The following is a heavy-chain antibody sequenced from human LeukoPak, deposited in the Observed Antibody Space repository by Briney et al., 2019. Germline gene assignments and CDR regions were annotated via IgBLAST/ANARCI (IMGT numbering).Heavy chain of an antibody. CDR1: GLTFGDYT. D-gene: IGHD5-24*01. J-gene: IGHJ4*02. CDR2: ISYDGSNK. V-gene: IGHV3-30*04. CDR3: ARGPGYTYYYFDY. Sequence: GGSLRLSCEASGLTFGDYTMHWVRQAPGKGLEWVAVISYDGSNKYYADSVKGRFTISRDNSKNTLYLQMNSLRAEDTAVYYCARGPGYTYYYFDYWGQGTLVTVSS.